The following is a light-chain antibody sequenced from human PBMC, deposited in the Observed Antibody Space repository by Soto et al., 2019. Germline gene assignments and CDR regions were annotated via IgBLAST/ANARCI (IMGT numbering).Light chain of an antibody. Sequence: QSALTQPASVSGSPGQSITISCTGTSSDVGGYNYVSWYQQHPGKAPKLMIYEVNNRPSGVSNRFSGSKSDNTAYLTISGLQTEDEADYYCSSYTSSSTLYVFGTGTKLTVL. CDR3: SSYTSSSTLYV. V-gene: IGLV2-14*01. J-gene: IGLJ1*01. CDR2: EVN. CDR1: SSDVGGYNY.